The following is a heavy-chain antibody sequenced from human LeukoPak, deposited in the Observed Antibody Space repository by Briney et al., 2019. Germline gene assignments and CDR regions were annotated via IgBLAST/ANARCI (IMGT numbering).Heavy chain of an antibody. D-gene: IGHD1-26*01. V-gene: IGHV4-30-2*01. CDR1: GGSISSGGYY. CDR3: AREISGSYPGVYYYGLDV. Sequence: PSQTLSLTCTVSGGSISSGGYYWSWVRQPPGKGLEWIGYIYHSGSTYYNPSLKSRVTISVDRSKNQFSLKLSSVTAADTAVYYCAREISGSYPGVYYYGLDVWGQGTTVTVSS. CDR2: IYHSGST. J-gene: IGHJ6*02.